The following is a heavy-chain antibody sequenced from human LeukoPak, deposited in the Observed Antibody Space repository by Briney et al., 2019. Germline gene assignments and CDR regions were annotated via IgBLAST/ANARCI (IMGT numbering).Heavy chain of an antibody. CDR2: ISYDGSNK. Sequence: PGGSLRLSCAASGFTFSSYGMHWVRQAPGKGLEWVAVISYDGSNKYYADSVKGRFTISRDNSKNTLYLQMNSLRAEDTAVYYCAKDPSSGSYPAGNWGQGTLVTVSS. J-gene: IGHJ4*02. CDR3: AKDPSSGSYPAGN. CDR1: GFTFSSYG. D-gene: IGHD3-10*01. V-gene: IGHV3-30*18.